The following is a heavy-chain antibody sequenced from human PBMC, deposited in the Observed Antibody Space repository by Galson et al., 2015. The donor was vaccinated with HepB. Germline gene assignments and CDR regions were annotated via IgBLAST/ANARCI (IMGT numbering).Heavy chain of an antibody. J-gene: IGHJ3*02. Sequence: SLRLSCAASEFTFSDYSMNWVRQAPGKGLEWISYISGSSGTMYYADSVKGRITISRDNAKNSLYLQLNDLRDEDTAVYYCARDRLGAGGAFDIWGQGTMVTVSS. V-gene: IGHV3-48*02. CDR2: ISGSSGTM. D-gene: IGHD3-16*01. CDR3: ARDRLGAGGAFDI. CDR1: EFTFSDYS.